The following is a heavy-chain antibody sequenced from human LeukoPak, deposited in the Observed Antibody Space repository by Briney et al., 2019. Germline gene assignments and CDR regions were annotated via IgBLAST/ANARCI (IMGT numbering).Heavy chain of an antibody. CDR1: GGTFSSYA. Sequence: ASVKVSCKASGGTFSSYAISWVRQAPGQGLEWMGGIIPIFGTANYAQKFQGRVTITADESTSTAYMELSSLRSEDTAVYCCARGYCSSTSCSADYGMDVWGKGTTVTVSS. CDR3: ARGYCSSTSCSADYGMDV. J-gene: IGHJ6*04. CDR2: IIPIFGTA. V-gene: IGHV1-69*01. D-gene: IGHD2-2*01.